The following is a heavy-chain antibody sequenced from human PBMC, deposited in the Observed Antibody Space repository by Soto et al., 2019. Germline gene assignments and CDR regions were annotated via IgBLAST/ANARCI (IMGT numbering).Heavy chain of an antibody. CDR2: IYWDDDK. Sequence: QITLKESGPTLVKPTQTLTLTCTFSGFSLSTSGVGVGWIRQPPGKALEWLALIYWDDDKDYSPSLKSRLTITNDTSKNPVVLTMTNMDPVDTATYYCAHTHRDGYPKTWGQGTLVTVSS. CDR1: GFSLSTSGVG. CDR3: AHTHRDGYPKT. J-gene: IGHJ5*02. D-gene: IGHD2-21*01. V-gene: IGHV2-5*02.